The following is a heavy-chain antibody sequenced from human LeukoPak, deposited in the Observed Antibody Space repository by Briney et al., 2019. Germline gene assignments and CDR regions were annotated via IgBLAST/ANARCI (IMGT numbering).Heavy chain of an antibody. CDR1: GYTFTGYY. CDR2: INPNSGGT. D-gene: IGHD3-3*01. Sequence: ASVKVSCKASGYTFTGYYMHWVRQAPGQGLEWMGWINPNSGGTNYAQKFQGRVTMTRDTSISTAYMELSRLRSDDTAVYYCAREALPIYDFHLQDYYMDVWGKGTTVTVSS. V-gene: IGHV1-2*02. J-gene: IGHJ6*03. CDR3: AREALPIYDFHLQDYYMDV.